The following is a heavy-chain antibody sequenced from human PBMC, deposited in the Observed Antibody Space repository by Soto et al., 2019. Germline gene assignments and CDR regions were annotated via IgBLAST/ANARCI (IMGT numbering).Heavy chain of an antibody. CDR3: ARVSIYYDILTGWNLGDYYYYGMDV. CDR2: IYYSGST. V-gene: IGHV4-31*03. CDR1: GGSISSGGYY. Sequence: SETLSLTCTVSGGSISSGGYYWSWIRQHPGKGLEWIGYIYYSGSTYYNPSLKSRVTISVDTSKNQFSLKLSSVTAADTAVYYCARVSIYYDILTGWNLGDYYYYGMDVWGQGTTVTVSS. D-gene: IGHD3-9*01. J-gene: IGHJ6*02.